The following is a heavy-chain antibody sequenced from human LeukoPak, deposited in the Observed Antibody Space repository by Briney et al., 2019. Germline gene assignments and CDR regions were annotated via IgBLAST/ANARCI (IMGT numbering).Heavy chain of an antibody. V-gene: IGHV3-21*04. CDR3: AKDSVEQQLVYYFDY. D-gene: IGHD6-13*01. J-gene: IGHJ4*02. Sequence: PGGSLRLSCAASGFTFSSYSMNWVRQAPGKGLEWVSSISSSSSYIYYADSVKGRFTISRDNAKNSLYLQMNSLRAEDTAVYYCAKDSVEQQLVYYFDYWGQGTLVTVSS. CDR2: ISSSSSYI. CDR1: GFTFSSYS.